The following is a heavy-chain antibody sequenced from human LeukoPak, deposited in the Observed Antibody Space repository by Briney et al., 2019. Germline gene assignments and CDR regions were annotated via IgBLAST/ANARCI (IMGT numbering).Heavy chain of an antibody. Sequence: GGSLRLSCAASGFTFSSYSTNWVRQAPGKGLEWVSSISSSSSYIYYADSVKGRFTISRDNAKNSLFLQMNSLRAEDTAVYYCARDSLYDSSRYFDYWGQGTLVTVSS. CDR1: GFTFSSYS. J-gene: IGHJ4*02. CDR3: ARDSLYDSSRYFDY. D-gene: IGHD3-22*01. V-gene: IGHV3-21*01. CDR2: ISSSSSYI.